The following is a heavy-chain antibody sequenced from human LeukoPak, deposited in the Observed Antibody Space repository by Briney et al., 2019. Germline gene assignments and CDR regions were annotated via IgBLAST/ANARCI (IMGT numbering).Heavy chain of an antibody. J-gene: IGHJ3*02. D-gene: IGHD3-22*01. Sequence: ASVKVSCKASGYTFTGYYMHWVRQAPGQGLEWMGWINPNSGGTNYAQKFQGRVTMTRDTSISTAYMELSSLRSDDTAVYYCAREGGSGYYRDAFDIWGQGTMVTVSS. V-gene: IGHV1-2*02. CDR3: AREGGSGYYRDAFDI. CDR2: INPNSGGT. CDR1: GYTFTGYY.